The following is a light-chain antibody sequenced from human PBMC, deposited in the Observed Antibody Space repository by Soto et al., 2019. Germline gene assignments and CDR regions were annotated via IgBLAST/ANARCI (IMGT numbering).Light chain of an antibody. CDR2: KND. CDR1: DSNIGREY. V-gene: IGLV1-47*01. Sequence: QSVLTQPPSASGTNGQRLTISCVGGDSNIGREYVSWYQQLPGAAPKLLIYKNDKRPSGVPDRFSAPKSGTSASLAISGLRSEDEAHYYCASWDVGQVVFGGGTKLTVL. CDR3: ASWDVGQVV. J-gene: IGLJ2*01.